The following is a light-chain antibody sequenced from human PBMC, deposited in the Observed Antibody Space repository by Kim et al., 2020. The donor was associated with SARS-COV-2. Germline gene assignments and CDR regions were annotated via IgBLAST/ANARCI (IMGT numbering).Light chain of an antibody. CDR3: KKNESYSGYS. Sequence: DIQMTQSPSTLSASVGDRVTITCRASQNINSWLAWYQRKPGKAPKLLIYKASSLQDGVPSRFSGSGFGKQFTLAVSSLQPDDFATYYSKKNESYSGYSFGQGTKLEI. V-gene: IGKV1-5*03. CDR2: KAS. J-gene: IGKJ2*03. CDR1: QNINSW.